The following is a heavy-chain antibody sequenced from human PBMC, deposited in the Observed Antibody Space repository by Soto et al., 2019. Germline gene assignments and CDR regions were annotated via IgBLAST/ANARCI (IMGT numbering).Heavy chain of an antibody. J-gene: IGHJ5*02. Sequence: QLQLQESGSGLVKPSQTLSLTCAVSGGSISSGGYSWSWIRQPPGKGLEWIGYIYHSGSTYYNPSLKSPVALSVDRSKKQFSLKLSSVTAAATAVYYCDLSSLAAAVGGIAPWGQGTLVTVSS. V-gene: IGHV4-30-2*01. CDR1: GGSISSGGYS. CDR2: IYHSGST. D-gene: IGHD6-13*01. CDR3: DLSSLAAAVGGIAP.